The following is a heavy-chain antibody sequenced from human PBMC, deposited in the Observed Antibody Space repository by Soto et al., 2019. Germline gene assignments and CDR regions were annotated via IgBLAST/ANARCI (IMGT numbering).Heavy chain of an antibody. CDR2: MTWNSENI. D-gene: IGHD1-1*01. V-gene: IGHV3-9*01. CDR1: GLTIGDSA. J-gene: IGHJ6*02. Sequence: GGSLRLSCAACGLTIGDSAMHWVRQVPGKGPEWVSGMTWNSENIGYADSVKGRFTISRDNAKNSLYLQMNSLTAEDTALYYCVKDIKSGGADVWGQGTTVTVSS. CDR3: VKDIKSGGADV.